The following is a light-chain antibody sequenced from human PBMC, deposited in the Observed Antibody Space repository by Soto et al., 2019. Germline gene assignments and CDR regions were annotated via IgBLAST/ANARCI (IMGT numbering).Light chain of an antibody. V-gene: IGLV2-8*01. CDR1: SSDVGGYNY. CDR3: GSHAGSNSWV. J-gene: IGLJ3*02. CDR2: EVT. Sequence: QSALTQPPSASGSPGQSVTISCTGTSSDVGGYNYVSWYQQHPGKAPKLIIYEVTKRPSGVPARFSGSKSGNTASQTLSGLQPEDEADYYCGSHAGSNSWVFGGGTQLTVL.